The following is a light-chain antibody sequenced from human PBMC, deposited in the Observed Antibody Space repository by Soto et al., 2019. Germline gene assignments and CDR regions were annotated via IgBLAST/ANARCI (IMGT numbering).Light chain of an antibody. CDR1: QSVGSNY. CDR2: GAS. CDR3: QQYGISDYT. V-gene: IGKV3-20*01. Sequence: EVVLTQSPGPLSLSPGGGATLSCRASQSVGSNYLAWFQQKLGRAPRLLIYGASSRATGITDRFSGSGSGTDFTLTMTRLEPEDSEVYYRQQYGISDYTFGQGTKLDI. J-gene: IGKJ2*01.